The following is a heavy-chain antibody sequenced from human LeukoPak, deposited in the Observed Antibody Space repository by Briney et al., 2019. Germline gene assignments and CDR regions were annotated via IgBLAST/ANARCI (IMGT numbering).Heavy chain of an antibody. J-gene: IGHJ4*02. D-gene: IGHD3-10*01. CDR3: AKRSYGSGAKKNKKDFDY. Sequence: PGGSLRLSCAASGFTFSSYAMSWVRQAPGKGLEWVSAISGSGGSTYHADSVKGRFTISRDNSKNTLYLQMNSLRAEDRAVYYCAKRSYGSGAKKNKKDFDYWGQGTLVTVSS. CDR1: GFTFSSYA. V-gene: IGHV3-23*01. CDR2: ISGSGGST.